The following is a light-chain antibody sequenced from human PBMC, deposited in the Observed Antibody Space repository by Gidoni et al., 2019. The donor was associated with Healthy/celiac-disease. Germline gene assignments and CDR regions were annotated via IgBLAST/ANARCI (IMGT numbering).Light chain of an antibody. CDR2: DAS. CDR1: QSVSSY. Sequence: VLTQSPATLSLSPGERATLSCRASQSVSSYVAWYQQKPGQAPRLLIYDASNRATGIPARFSGSGSGTDFTLTISSLEPEDFAVYYCQQRSNWPWTFGQGTKVEIK. V-gene: IGKV3-11*01. CDR3: QQRSNWPWT. J-gene: IGKJ1*01.